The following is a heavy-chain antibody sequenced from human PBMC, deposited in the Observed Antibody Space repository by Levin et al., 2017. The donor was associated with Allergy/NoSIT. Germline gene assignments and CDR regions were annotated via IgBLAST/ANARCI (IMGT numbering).Heavy chain of an antibody. Sequence: SQTLSLTCAVSGYPIGSGFYWGWIRQPPGKGLEWIGSVHNSGTTYYNASLERRVTFSVDTSKNQFSLKLNSVTAADTAVYSCARAVGTSPYFFDYWGQGSVVTVSS. J-gene: IGHJ4*02. CDR2: VHNSGTT. CDR3: ARAVGTSPYFFDY. V-gene: IGHV4-38-2*01. CDR1: GYPIGSGFY. D-gene: IGHD1-26*01.